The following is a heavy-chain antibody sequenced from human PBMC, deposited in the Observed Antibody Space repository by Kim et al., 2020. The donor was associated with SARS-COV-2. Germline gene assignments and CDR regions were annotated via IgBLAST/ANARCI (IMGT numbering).Heavy chain of an antibody. Sequence: SETLSLTCAVYSGSFSGYYWSWIRQPPGKGLEWIGEINHSGNTNHNPSLKSRVTISVDTSKNQFSLKLSSVTAADTAVYYCARGARYDILTAYYDNNWFDPWGPGTLVTVSS. D-gene: IGHD3-9*01. CDR1: SGSFSGYY. J-gene: IGHJ5*02. V-gene: IGHV4-34*01. CDR3: ARGARYDILTAYYDNNWFDP. CDR2: INHSGNT.